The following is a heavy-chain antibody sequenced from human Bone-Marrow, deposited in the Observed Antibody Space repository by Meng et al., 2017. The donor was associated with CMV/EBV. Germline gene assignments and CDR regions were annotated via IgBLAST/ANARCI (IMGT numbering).Heavy chain of an antibody. CDR3: ARDPISGDSSGTDY. Sequence: GKIVQSGVEGKKPGASGKVSCKASGYTFTGYYMHWVRQAPGQGLEWMGWINPNSGGTNYAQKFQGRVTMTRDTSISTAYMELSRLRSDDTAVYYCARDPISGDSSGTDYWGQGTLVTVSS. J-gene: IGHJ4*02. V-gene: IGHV1-2*02. CDR1: GYTFTGYY. D-gene: IGHD3-22*01. CDR2: INPNSGGT.